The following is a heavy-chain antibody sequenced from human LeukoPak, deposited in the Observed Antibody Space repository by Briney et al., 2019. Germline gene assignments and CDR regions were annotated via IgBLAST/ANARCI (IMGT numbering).Heavy chain of an antibody. CDR3: AKRGYCRGGTCFSHDAFDI. Sequence: PGGSLRLSCAASGFIFSSYGMHGVRQAPGKGLEWVAVISYDGGNISYTDSVKGRFTISRDNSKNTLYLQMNSLRAEDTAVYYCAKRGYCRGGTCFSHDAFDIWGQGTMVTVSS. J-gene: IGHJ3*02. CDR1: GFIFSSYG. D-gene: IGHD2-15*01. CDR2: ISYDGGNI. V-gene: IGHV3-30*18.